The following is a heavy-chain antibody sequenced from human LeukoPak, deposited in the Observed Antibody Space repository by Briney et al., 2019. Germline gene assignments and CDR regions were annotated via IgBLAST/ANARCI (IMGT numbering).Heavy chain of an antibody. CDR3: ARTLDDGTLDY. V-gene: IGHV4-34*01. CDR1: GGSFSGYY. D-gene: IGHD1-1*01. J-gene: IGHJ4*02. Sequence: SETLSLTCAVYGGSFSGYYWSWIRQPPGKGLEWIGEINHSGSTNYNPSLKSRVTISVDSSKNQFSLKLSSVTAADTAVYYCARTLDDGTLDYWGQGTLVTVSS. CDR2: INHSGST.